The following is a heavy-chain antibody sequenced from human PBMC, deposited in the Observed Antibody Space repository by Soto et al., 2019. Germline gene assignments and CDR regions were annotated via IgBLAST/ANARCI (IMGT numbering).Heavy chain of an antibody. Sequence: ASVKVSCKASGYTFTGYYMHWVRQAPGQGLEWMGWINPNSGGTNHAQKFQGRVTMTRDTSISTAYMELSRLRSDDTAVYYCARDPAGVNWFDPWGQGTLVTVSS. CDR1: GYTFTGYY. CDR2: INPNSGGT. J-gene: IGHJ5*02. CDR3: ARDPAGVNWFDP. D-gene: IGHD3-10*01. V-gene: IGHV1-2*02.